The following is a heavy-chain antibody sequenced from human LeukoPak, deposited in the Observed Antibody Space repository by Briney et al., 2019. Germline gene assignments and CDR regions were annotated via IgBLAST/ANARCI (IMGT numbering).Heavy chain of an antibody. Sequence: SETLSLTCTVSGGSISSYYWSWIWQPAGKGLEWIGRIYTSGSTNYNPSLKSRVTMSVDTSKNQFSLKLSSVTAADTAVYYCARMRTYYDFWSGYNMDWFDPWGRGTLVTVSS. D-gene: IGHD3-3*01. CDR1: GGSISSYY. V-gene: IGHV4-4*07. J-gene: IGHJ5*02. CDR3: ARMRTYYDFWSGYNMDWFDP. CDR2: IYTSGST.